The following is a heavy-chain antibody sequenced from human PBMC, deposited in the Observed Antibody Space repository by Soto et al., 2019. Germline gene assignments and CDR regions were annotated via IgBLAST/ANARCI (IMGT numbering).Heavy chain of an antibody. J-gene: IGHJ6*02. V-gene: IGHV1-3*01. Sequence: ASVKVSCKASGYTFSTHAMHWVRQAPGQSLEWMGWINGGTGQTKHSHRFQGRVSITRDTSASTAYMELSSLRSEDTAVYYCARGKGMEENYYYYGLDIWGQGTTVTVSS. CDR2: INGGTGQT. CDR1: GYTFSTHA. CDR3: ARGKGMEENYYYYGLDI. D-gene: IGHD1-1*01.